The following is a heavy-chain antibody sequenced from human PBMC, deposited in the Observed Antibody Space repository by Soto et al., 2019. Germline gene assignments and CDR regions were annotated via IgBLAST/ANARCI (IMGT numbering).Heavy chain of an antibody. J-gene: IGHJ6*02. CDR2: IWYDGSNK. V-gene: IGHV3-33*01. CDR3: ARDEYYDSSGYLASYYYYYGMDV. D-gene: IGHD3-22*01. CDR1: GFTFSSYG. Sequence: GGSLRLSCAASGFTFSSYGMHWVRQAPGKGLGWVAVIWYDGSNKYYADSVKGRFTISRDNSKNTLYLQMNSLRAEDTAVYYCARDEYYDSSGYLASYYYYYGMDVWGQGTTVTVSS.